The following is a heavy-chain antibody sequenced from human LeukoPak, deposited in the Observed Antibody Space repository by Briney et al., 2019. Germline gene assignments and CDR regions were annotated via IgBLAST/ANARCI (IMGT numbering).Heavy chain of an antibody. J-gene: IGHJ6*03. CDR2: IYQSGTT. Sequence: SETLSLTCTVSGYSISSGYYWGWIRQPPGKGLEWIGSIYQSGTTHYNPSLKSRVTISVDTSKNQFSLKLSSVTAADTAVYYCARGHQDYYYYYYMGVWGKGTTVTVSS. D-gene: IGHD2-2*01. V-gene: IGHV4-38-2*02. CDR3: ARGHQDYYYYYYMGV. CDR1: GYSISSGYY.